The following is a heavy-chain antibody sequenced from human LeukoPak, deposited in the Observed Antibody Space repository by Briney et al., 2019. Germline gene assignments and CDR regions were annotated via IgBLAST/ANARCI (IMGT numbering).Heavy chain of an antibody. V-gene: IGHV3-48*01. J-gene: IGHJ4*02. CDR1: GFTFSSYS. CDR3: ASHWGGWFGPVAFDY. D-gene: IGHD6-19*01. Sequence: GSLRLSCAASGFTFSSYSMNWVRQAPGKGLEWVSYISSSSSTIYYADSVKGRFTISRDNAKNSLYLQMNSLRAEDTAVYYCASHWGGWFGPVAFDYWGQGTLVTVSS. CDR2: ISSSSSTI.